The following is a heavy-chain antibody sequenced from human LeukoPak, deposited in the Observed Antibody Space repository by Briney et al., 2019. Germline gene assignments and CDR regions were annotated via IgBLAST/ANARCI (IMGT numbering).Heavy chain of an antibody. CDR2: IFYSGST. V-gene: IGHV4-39*07. D-gene: IGHD5-24*01. CDR1: GGSISSSSYY. Sequence: SETLSLTCTVSGGSISSSSYYWGWIRQPPGKGLEWIGSIFYSGSTYYNPSLKSRVTISVDTSKNQFSLKLSSVTAADTAVYYCARPGVATITDAFDIWGQGTMVTVSS. CDR3: ARPGVATITDAFDI. J-gene: IGHJ3*02.